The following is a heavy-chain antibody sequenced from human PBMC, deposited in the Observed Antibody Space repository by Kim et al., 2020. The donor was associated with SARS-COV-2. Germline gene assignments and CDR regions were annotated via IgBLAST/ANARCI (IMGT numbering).Heavy chain of an antibody. Sequence: GGSLRLSCAASGFSFTNAWMTWIRQAPGKGLEWVGRIKSKTDGGTTDYATPVKGRFTISRDDSEDTVYLQMNSLKTEDTAVYYCTTRAFAVAPRYYDYWG. CDR1: GFSFTNAW. J-gene: IGHJ4*01. CDR3: TTRAFAVAPRYYDY. V-gene: IGHV3-15*01. CDR2: IKSKTDGGTT. D-gene: IGHD6-6*01.